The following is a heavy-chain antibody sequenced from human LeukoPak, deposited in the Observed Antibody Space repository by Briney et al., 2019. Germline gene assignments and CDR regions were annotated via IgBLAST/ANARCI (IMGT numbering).Heavy chain of an antibody. Sequence: GGSLRLSCAASGFTFSTKGLHWVRQAPGKGLEWVAFIQYDGTNTYYADSVKGRFTISRDNSKNTLYVQMNSLRSEDTAVYFCARRAPARYSYGLYYFDYWGQGTLVTVSS. V-gene: IGHV3-30*02. CDR2: IQYDGTNT. CDR3: ARRAPARYSYGLYYFDY. J-gene: IGHJ4*02. D-gene: IGHD5-18*01. CDR1: GFTFSTKG.